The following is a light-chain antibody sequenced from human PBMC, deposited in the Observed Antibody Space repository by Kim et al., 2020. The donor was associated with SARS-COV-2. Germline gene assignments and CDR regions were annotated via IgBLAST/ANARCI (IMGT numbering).Light chain of an antibody. CDR3: SSYAGSNNVCV. Sequence: QSALTQPPSASGSPGQSVTISCTGTSSDVGGYNYVSWYQQHPGKAPKLMIYEVSKRPSGVPDRFSGSKSGNTASLTVSGLQAEDEADYCCSSYAGSNNVCVFGTGTEVGV. J-gene: IGLJ1*01. CDR2: EVS. CDR1: SSDVGGYNY. V-gene: IGLV2-8*01.